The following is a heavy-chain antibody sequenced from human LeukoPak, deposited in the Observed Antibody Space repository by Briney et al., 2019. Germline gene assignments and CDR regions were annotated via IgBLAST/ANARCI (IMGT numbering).Heavy chain of an antibody. J-gene: IGHJ4*02. CDR2: INTNTGNP. Sequence: EASVKVSCKASGYTFTSYDINWVRQAPGQGLEWMGWINTNTGNPTYAQGFTGRFVFSLDTSVSTAYLQISSLKAEDTAVYYCARDGYSYGYKPPPPGCRYWGQGTLVTVSS. CDR1: GYTFTSYD. CDR3: ARDGYSYGYKPPPPGCRY. D-gene: IGHD5-18*01. V-gene: IGHV7-4-1*02.